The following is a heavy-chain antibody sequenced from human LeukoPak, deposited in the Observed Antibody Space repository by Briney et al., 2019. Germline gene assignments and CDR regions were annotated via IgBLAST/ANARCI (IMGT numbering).Heavy chain of an antibody. CDR2: IIPIFGTA. CDR1: GGTFSSYA. J-gene: IGHJ5*02. Sequence: GASVKVSCKASGGTFSSYAISWVRQAPGQGLEWVGGIIPIFGTANYAQKFQGRVTITTDESTSTAYMELSSLRSEDTAVYYCLWFGEYPSTWGQGTLVTVSS. CDR3: LWFGEYPST. D-gene: IGHD3-10*01. V-gene: IGHV1-69*05.